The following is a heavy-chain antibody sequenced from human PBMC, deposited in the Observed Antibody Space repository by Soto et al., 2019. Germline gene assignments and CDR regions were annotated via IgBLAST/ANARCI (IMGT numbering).Heavy chain of an antibody. J-gene: IGHJ4*02. CDR1: GFSFSLYT. CDR3: ASARVVAILPDIY. D-gene: IGHD2-21*01. Sequence: EVQLVQSGGGLVKPGGTLRLSCAASGFSFSLYTMNWVRQAPGKGLECVASIDSGSSTIHYAESMKGPFTISRDNAKKSLYLQLNSLRAEDTAVYYFASARVVAILPDIYWGQGTLVTGSS. V-gene: IGHV3-21*02. CDR2: IDSGSSTI.